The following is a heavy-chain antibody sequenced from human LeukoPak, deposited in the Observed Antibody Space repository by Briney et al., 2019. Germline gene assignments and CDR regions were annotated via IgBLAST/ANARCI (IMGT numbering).Heavy chain of an antibody. D-gene: IGHD6-13*01. CDR1: GYIFTDYY. J-gene: IGHJ5*02. V-gene: IGHV1-2*02. Sequence: GASVKVSCKTSGYIFTDYYMHWVRQAPGQGLEWMGWINPNSGGTNYAQKFQGRVTMIRDTSISTAYMELSRLRSDDTAVYYCARDGGGIAAAGHPWGQGTLVTVSS. CDR3: ARDGGGIAAAGHP. CDR2: INPNSGGT.